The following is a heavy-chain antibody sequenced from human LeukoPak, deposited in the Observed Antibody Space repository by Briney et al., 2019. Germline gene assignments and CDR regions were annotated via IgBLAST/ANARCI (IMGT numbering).Heavy chain of an antibody. J-gene: IGHJ6*03. V-gene: IGHV3-11*04. D-gene: IGHD4-17*01. CDR2: ISSSGSTI. CDR3: ARVRSDFDYGDSAGYMDV. CDR1: GFTFSDYY. Sequence: PGGSLRLSCAASGFTFSDYYMSWIRQAPGKGLEWVSYISSSGSTIYYADSVKGRFTISRDNAKNSLYLQMNSLRAEDTAVYYCARVRSDFDYGDSAGYMDVWGKGTTVTISS.